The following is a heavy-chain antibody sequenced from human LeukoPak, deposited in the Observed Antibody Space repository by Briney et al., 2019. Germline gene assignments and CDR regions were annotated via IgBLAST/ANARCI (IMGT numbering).Heavy chain of an antibody. V-gene: IGHV3-20*01. J-gene: IGHJ6*04. CDR2: VNWNGGST. Sequence: GGSLRLSCAASGFIFDDYGMSWVRQAPAKGLEWVSGVNWNGGSTGYADSVKGRFTISRDNAKNYLYLQMNSLRAQDTALYDCAERESIYEKSSRFYSMDGGSKGTTVTVSS. CDR1: GFIFDDYG. CDR3: AERESIYEKSSRFYSMDG. D-gene: IGHD2-15*01.